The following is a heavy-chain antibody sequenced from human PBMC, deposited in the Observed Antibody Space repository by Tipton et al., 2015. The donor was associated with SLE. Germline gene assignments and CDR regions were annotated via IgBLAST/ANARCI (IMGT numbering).Heavy chain of an antibody. CDR1: GFTFSDSY. D-gene: IGHD2-15*01. CDR2: IYSGGST. V-gene: IGHV3-66*02. Sequence: SLRLSCVASGFTFSDSYMCWIRQAPGKGLEWVSVIYSGGSTYYADSVKGRFTISRDNSKNTLYLQMNSLRAEDTAVYYCAKERGGGNFDYWGQGTLVTVSS. J-gene: IGHJ4*02. CDR3: AKERGGGNFDY.